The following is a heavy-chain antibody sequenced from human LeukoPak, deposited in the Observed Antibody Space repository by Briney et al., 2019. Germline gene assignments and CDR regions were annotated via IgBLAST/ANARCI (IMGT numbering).Heavy chain of an antibody. CDR1: GFTFSSYA. V-gene: IGHV3-30*04. Sequence: PGGSLRLSCAASGFTFSSYAMLWVRQAPGKGLEWVAVISYDGSNKYYADSVKGRFTISRDNSKNTLYLQMNSLRDEDTAVYYCARRPLRFGELSAWGQGTPVTVSS. J-gene: IGHJ5*02. CDR2: ISYDGSNK. CDR3: ARRPLRFGELSA. D-gene: IGHD3-16*02.